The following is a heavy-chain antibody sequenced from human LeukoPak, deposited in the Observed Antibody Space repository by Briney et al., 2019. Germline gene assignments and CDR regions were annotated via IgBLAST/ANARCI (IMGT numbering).Heavy chain of an antibody. D-gene: IGHD2-15*01. J-gene: IGHJ2*01. CDR2: IYPGDSDT. V-gene: IGHV5-51*03. CDR3: ARRQDKYWYFDL. Sequence: GKSLKISCKGSGYSFTTYWIGWVRQMPGKGLEWMGIIYPGDSDTRYSPSFQGQVTISADKSISTAYLQWSCLQASDTAIYYCARRQDKYWYFDLWGRGTLVTVSS. CDR1: GYSFTTYW.